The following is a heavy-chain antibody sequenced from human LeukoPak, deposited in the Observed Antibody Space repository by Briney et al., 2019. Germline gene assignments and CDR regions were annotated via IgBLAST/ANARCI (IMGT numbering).Heavy chain of an antibody. J-gene: IGHJ4*02. V-gene: IGHV3-15*01. D-gene: IGHD2-15*01. Sequence: GGSLRLSCAASGFTFSNAWMSWVRQAPGKGLEWVGRIKSKTDGGTTDYAAPVKGRFTISRDDSKNTLYLQMNSLKTEDTAVHYCTTDRSVVVVAATQAIDYWGQGTLVTVSS. CDR1: GFTFSNAW. CDR3: TTDRSVVVVAATQAIDY. CDR2: IKSKTDGGTT.